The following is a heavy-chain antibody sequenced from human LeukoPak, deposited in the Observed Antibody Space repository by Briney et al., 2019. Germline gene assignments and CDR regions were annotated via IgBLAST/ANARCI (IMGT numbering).Heavy chain of an antibody. CDR1: GGSISSGGYS. Sequence: PSQTLSLTCAVSGGSISSGGYSWSWIRQPPGKGLEWIGYIYHSGSTYYNPSLKSRVTISVDRSKNQFSLKLSSVTAADTAVYYCASIDYGDYVGYFDYWGQGTLVTVSS. CDR3: ASIDYGDYVGYFDY. V-gene: IGHV4-30-2*01. J-gene: IGHJ4*02. D-gene: IGHD4-17*01. CDR2: IYHSGST.